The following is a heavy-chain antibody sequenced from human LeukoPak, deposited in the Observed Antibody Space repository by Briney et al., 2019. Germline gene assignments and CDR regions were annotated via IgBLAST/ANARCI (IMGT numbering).Heavy chain of an antibody. J-gene: IGHJ4*02. CDR3: ARESERNGDLYYFDY. D-gene: IGHD1-1*01. CDR2: IYYSGST. Sequence: SEALSLTCTVSGGSISSSSYYWGWIRQPPGKGLEWIGSIYYSGSTYYNPSLKSRVTISVDTSKNQFSLKLSSVTAADTAVYYCARESERNGDLYYFDYWGQGTLVTVSS. CDR1: GGSISSSSYY. V-gene: IGHV4-39*07.